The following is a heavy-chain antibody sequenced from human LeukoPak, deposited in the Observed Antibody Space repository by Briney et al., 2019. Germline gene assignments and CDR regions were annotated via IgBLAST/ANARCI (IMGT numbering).Heavy chain of an antibody. CDR3: ARYCSSTSCLLDY. V-gene: IGHV4-39*01. J-gene: IGHJ4*02. Sequence: PSQTLSLTCTVSGASISSSNYYWGWIRQPPGTGLEWIGSIYYSGSTYYNPSLKSRVTISVDTSKNQFSLKLSSVTAADTAVYYCARYCSSTSCLLDYWGQGTLVTVSS. CDR1: GASISSSNYY. CDR2: IYYSGST. D-gene: IGHD2-2*01.